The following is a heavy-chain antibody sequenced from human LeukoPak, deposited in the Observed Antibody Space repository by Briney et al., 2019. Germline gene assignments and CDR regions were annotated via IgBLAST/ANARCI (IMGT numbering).Heavy chain of an antibody. D-gene: IGHD6-19*01. V-gene: IGHV1-24*01. CDR3: AGEPQVRYSSGWYGFGY. CDR1: GYTLTELS. CDR2: FDPEDGET. Sequence: ASVKVSCKVSGYTLTELSMHWVRQAPGKGLEWMGGFDPEDGETIYAQKFQGRVTMTEDTSTDTAYMELSSLRSEDTAVYYCAGEPQVRYSSGWYGFGYWGQGTLVTVSS. J-gene: IGHJ4*02.